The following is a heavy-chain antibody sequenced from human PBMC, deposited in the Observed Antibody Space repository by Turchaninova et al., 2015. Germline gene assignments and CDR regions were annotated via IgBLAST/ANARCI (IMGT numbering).Heavy chain of an antibody. CDR1: GYTVPSYG. CDR3: ARAATMTTSPVDY. V-gene: IGHV1-18*01. D-gene: IGHD4-17*01. CDR2: SSAYNGNT. Sequence: QAHLVQSGAEVNKPGASVTVSCKASGYTVPSYGICWVRQAPGKGLELMGGSSAYNGNTNYAQKLQGRVTMTTDTSTSTAYMELRSLRSDDTAVYYCARAATMTTSPVDYWGQGTLVTVSS. J-gene: IGHJ4*02.